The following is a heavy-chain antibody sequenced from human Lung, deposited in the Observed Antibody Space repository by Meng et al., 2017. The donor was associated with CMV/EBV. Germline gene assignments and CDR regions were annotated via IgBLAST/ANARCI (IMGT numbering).Heavy chain of an antibody. D-gene: IGHD1-7*01. CDR2: IDDTGRT. V-gene: IGHV4-34*01. CDR3: ARLTGTVYVHWFDS. CDR1: GGSFSGSY. J-gene: IGHJ5*01. Sequence: SCAVYGGSFSGSYWHWIRQPPGMRLEWIGEIDDTGRTKYSPSLNSRVTMLLDTSKKQFSLKLSSVTAADTAVYYCARLTGTVYVHWFDSWGQGTLVXVSS.